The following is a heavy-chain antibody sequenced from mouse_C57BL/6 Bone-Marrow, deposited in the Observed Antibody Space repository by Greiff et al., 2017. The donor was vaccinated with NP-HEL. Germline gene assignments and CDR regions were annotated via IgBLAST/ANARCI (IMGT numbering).Heavy chain of an antibody. D-gene: IGHD2-5*01. CDR1: GYSFTGYY. CDR2: INPSTGGT. V-gene: IGHV1-42*01. J-gene: IGHJ2*01. Sequence: EVQLQQSGPELVKPGASVKISCKASGYSFTGYYMNWVKQSPEKSLEWIGEINPSTGGTTYNQKFKAKATLTVDKSSSTAYMQLKSLTSEGSAVYYCARDSKYEDLDYWGQGTTLTVSS. CDR3: ARDSKYEDLDY.